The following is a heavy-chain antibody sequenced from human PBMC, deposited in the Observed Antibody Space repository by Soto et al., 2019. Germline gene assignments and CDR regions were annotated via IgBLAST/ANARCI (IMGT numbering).Heavy chain of an antibody. Sequence: QVQLVQSGAEVKKPGSSVKVSCTASGGTFSSYAINWVRQAPGQWLEWMGGIIRIFGTPDYAQRFQGRVTITAEESTSTAYMELSSLRSEDTAVYYCARQGSNEYYYYGMDVWGQGTTVTVSS. CDR2: IIRIFGTP. CDR3: ARQGSNEYYYYGMDV. J-gene: IGHJ6*02. D-gene: IGHD3-10*01. CDR1: GGTFSSYA. V-gene: IGHV1-69*12.